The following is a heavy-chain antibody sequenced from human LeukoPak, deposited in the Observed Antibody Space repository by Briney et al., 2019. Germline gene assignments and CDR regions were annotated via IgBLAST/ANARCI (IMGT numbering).Heavy chain of an antibody. CDR2: IYYSGST. J-gene: IGHJ4*02. CDR3: AGSRDKKYYFDY. CDR1: GGSISSYY. Sequence: SETLSLTCTVSGGSISSYYWSWIRQPPGKGLEWIGYIYYSGSTNYNPSLKSRVTISVDTSKNQFSLKLSSVTAADTVVYYCAGSRDKKYYFDYWGQGTLVTVSS. V-gene: IGHV4-59*01. D-gene: IGHD1-26*01.